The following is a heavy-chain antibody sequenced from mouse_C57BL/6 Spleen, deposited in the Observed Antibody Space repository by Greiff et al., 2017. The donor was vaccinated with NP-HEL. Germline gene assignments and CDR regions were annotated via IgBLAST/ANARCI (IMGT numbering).Heavy chain of an antibody. CDR3: AREEFITTVVEDY. CDR2: IYPGSGST. J-gene: IGHJ2*01. CDR1: GYTFTSYW. V-gene: IGHV1-55*01. Sequence: QVQLKQPGAELVKPGASVKMSCKASGYTFTSYWITWVKQRPGQGLEWIGDIYPGSGSTNYNEKFKSKATLTVDTSSSTAYMQLSSLTSEDSAVYYCAREEFITTVVEDYWGQGTTLTVSS. D-gene: IGHD1-1*01.